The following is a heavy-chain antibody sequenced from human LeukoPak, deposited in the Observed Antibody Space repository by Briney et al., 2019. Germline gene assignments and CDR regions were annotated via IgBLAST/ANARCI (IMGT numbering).Heavy chain of an antibody. J-gene: IGHJ4*02. V-gene: IGHV3-21*01. D-gene: IGHD6-13*01. Sequence: GGSLRLSCAASGFTFSSYSMNWVRQAPGKGLEWVSSISSSSSYIYYADSVKGRFTISRDNAKNSLYLQMNSLRAEDTAVYYCARDLADIAAAGSFDYWGQGPLVTVSS. CDR3: ARDLADIAAAGSFDY. CDR1: GFTFSSYS. CDR2: ISSSSSYI.